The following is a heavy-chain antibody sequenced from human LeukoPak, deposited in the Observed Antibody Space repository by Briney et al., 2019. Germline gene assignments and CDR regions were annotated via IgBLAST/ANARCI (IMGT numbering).Heavy chain of an antibody. Sequence: GGSLRLSCAASGFTFSSYGMHWVRQAPGKGLEWVAVISYDGSNKYYADSVKGRFAISRDNSKNTLYLQMNSLRAEDTAVYYCAKDPYGDYVSGNWFDPWGQGTLVTVSS. CDR2: ISYDGSNK. V-gene: IGHV3-30*18. CDR3: AKDPYGDYVSGNWFDP. D-gene: IGHD4-17*01. J-gene: IGHJ5*02. CDR1: GFTFSSYG.